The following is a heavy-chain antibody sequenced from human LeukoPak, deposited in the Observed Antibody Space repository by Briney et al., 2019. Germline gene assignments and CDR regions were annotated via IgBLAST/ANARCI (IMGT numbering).Heavy chain of an antibody. CDR1: GGSISSYY. V-gene: IGHV4-59*01. CDR3: ARDAPDYGNYGMDV. J-gene: IGHJ6*02. D-gene: IGHD4-17*01. Sequence: SGTLSLTCTVSGGSISSYYWSWFRQPPGKGLEWVGYIYYSGGTNYNPSLKSRVSISVDTSKNQYSLKLSSVTAADTAVYYCARDAPDYGNYGMDVWGQGTTVTVSS. CDR2: IYYSGGT.